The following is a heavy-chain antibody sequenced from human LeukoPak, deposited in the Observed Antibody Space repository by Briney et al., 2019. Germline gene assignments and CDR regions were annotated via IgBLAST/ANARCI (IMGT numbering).Heavy chain of an antibody. CDR2: IYHGGST. CDR1: GGSISSGGYS. J-gene: IGHJ4*02. Sequence: SETLSLTCAVSGGSISSGGYSWSRIRQPPGKGLEWIGYIYHGGSTYYNPSLKSRVTISVDRSKNQFSLKLSSVTAADTAVYYCARVSRRVNLFDYWGREPWSPSPQ. V-gene: IGHV4-30-2*01. D-gene: IGHD1-1*01. CDR3: ARVSRRVNLFDY.